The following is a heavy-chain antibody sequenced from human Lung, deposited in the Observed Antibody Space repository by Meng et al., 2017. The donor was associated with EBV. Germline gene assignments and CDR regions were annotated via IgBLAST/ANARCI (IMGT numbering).Heavy chain of an antibody. D-gene: IGHD5-24*01. CDR1: GGTFSSYA. Sequence: QAQLVQSGAEVKKPGSSVKVSCKASGGTFSSYAISWVRQAPGQGLEWMGRIIPILGIANYAQKFQGRVTITADKSTSTAYMELSSLRSEDTAVYYCARDEGGWLTAPDYWGQGTLVTVSS. V-gene: IGHV1-69*04. CDR3: ARDEGGWLTAPDY. J-gene: IGHJ4*02. CDR2: IIPILGIA.